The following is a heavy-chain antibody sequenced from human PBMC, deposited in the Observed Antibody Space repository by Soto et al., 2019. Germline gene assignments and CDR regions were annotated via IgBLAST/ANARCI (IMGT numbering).Heavy chain of an antibody. J-gene: IGHJ3*02. CDR1: GFTFSSYA. V-gene: IGHV3-23*01. D-gene: IGHD3-22*01. Sequence: GGSLRLSCAASGFTFSSYAMSWVRQAPGKGLEWVSSISGSGGSTYYADSVKGRFTISRDSSKNTLYLQMNSLRAEDTALYYCAKDGGYYDSSAYDAFDIWGQGTMVTVSS. CDR2: ISGSGGST. CDR3: AKDGGYYDSSAYDAFDI.